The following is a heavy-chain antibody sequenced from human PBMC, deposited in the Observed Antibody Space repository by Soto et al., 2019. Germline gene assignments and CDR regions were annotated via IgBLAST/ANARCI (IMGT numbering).Heavy chain of an antibody. Sequence: PSETLSLTCAVYGGSFSGYYWSWIRQPPGKGLEWIGEINHSGSTNYNPSLKSRVTISVDTSKNQLSLKLSSVTAADTAVYYCARAGILTGYYSVGYFDYWGQGTLVTVSS. D-gene: IGHD3-9*01. CDR1: GGSFSGYY. J-gene: IGHJ4*02. CDR3: ARAGILTGYYSVGYFDY. V-gene: IGHV4-34*01. CDR2: INHSGST.